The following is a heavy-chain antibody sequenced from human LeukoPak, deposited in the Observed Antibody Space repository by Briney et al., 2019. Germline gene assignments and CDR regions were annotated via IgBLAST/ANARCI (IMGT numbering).Heavy chain of an antibody. CDR2: ISAGGGST. D-gene: IGHD3-10*01. CDR1: GFTFSNYG. Sequence: GRSLRLSCAASGFTFSNYGMSWVRQAPGKGLEWVSTISAGGGSTYYADSVTGRFTISRDNSKNTLYLQMNSLRAEDTAVYYCAKHTYYYGSGTHLDYWGQGTLVTVSS. J-gene: IGHJ4*02. CDR3: AKHTYYYGSGTHLDY. V-gene: IGHV3-23*01.